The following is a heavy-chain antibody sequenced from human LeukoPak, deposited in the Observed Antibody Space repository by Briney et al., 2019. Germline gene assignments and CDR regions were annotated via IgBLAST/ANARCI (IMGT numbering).Heavy chain of an antibody. CDR2: ISPYNGNT. Sequence: GASVKVSCKASGYTFTTYGISWLRHAPGQGLEWMGWISPYNGNTNYAQKLQGRVTMTTDTSTSTAYMELRSLRSDDTAVYYCARDRAVVVAATDYWRQGTLLTVSS. CDR1: GYTFTTYG. CDR3: ARDRAVVVAATDY. J-gene: IGHJ4*02. D-gene: IGHD2-15*01. V-gene: IGHV1-18*01.